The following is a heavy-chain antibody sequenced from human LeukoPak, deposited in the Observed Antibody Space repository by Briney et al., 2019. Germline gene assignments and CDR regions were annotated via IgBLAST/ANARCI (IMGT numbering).Heavy chain of an antibody. CDR1: GGSISSSSYY. CDR3: ARVHVVEWLQVGFDY. J-gene: IGHJ4*02. D-gene: IGHD5-12*01. CDR2: IYYSGST. V-gene: IGHV4-39*07. Sequence: PSETLPLTCTVSGGSISSSSYYWGWIRQPPGKGLEWIGSIYYSGSTYYNPSLKSRVTISVDTSKNQFSLKLSSVTAADTAVYYCARVHVVEWLQVGFDYWGQGTLVTVSS.